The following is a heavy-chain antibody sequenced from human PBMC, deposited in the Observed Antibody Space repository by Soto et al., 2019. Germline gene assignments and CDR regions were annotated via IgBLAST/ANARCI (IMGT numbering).Heavy chain of an antibody. V-gene: IGHV3-23*01. CDR1: GFTFGNYA. CDR3: AKVKPGIPQWIVYFDY. Sequence: EVQLLESGGGLVQPGGSLRLSCAASGFTFGNYAMSWVRQPPGKGLQWVSAIGGPGNNIYYADSVKGRFIISRDTSKNTLYLQMNSLRAEDTAVYYCAKVKPGIPQWIVYFDYWGQGTLVTVSS. CDR2: IGGPGNNI. D-gene: IGHD3-3*01. J-gene: IGHJ4*02.